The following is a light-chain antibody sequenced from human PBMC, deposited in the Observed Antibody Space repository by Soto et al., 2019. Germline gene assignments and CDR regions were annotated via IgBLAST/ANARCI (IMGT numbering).Light chain of an antibody. V-gene: IGLV2-14*01. CDR3: TSYTGSGTYV. CDR1: SSDVGGYKY. J-gene: IGLJ1*01. Sequence: QSALTQPASVSGSPGQSITISCTGTSSDVGGYKYVSWYQQHPGKAPKLMIYEVSDRPSGVSFRFSSSKSGNTASLTISGLQAEDEADYYCTSYTGSGTYVFGTGTKLTVL. CDR2: EVS.